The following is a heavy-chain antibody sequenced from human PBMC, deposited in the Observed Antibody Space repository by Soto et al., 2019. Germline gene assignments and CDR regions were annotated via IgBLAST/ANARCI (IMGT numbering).Heavy chain of an antibody. V-gene: IGHV1-18*01. CDR3: ARFDYYDSSGHYYFVY. CDR2: ISAYNGNT. Sequence: ASVKVSCKASGYTFTSYGISWVRQAPGQGLEWMGWISAYNGNTNYAQKLQGRVTMTTDTSTSTAYMELRSLRSDDTAVYYCARFDYYDSSGHYYFVYWGQGTLVTVSS. D-gene: IGHD3-22*01. J-gene: IGHJ4*02. CDR1: GYTFTSYG.